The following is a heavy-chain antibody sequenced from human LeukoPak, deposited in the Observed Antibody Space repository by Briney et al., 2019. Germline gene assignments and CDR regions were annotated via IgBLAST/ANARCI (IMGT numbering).Heavy chain of an antibody. CDR2: VFHSGTT. CDR1: GDSLTSHF. Sequence: SETLSLTCNVSGDSLTSHFWSWIRQTPGKGLEWIGYVFHSGTTNYSPSLKSRVTISLDTSKKQFYLRLASVTAADTAVYYCARRMATVTDAFDICGRGTMVSVSS. J-gene: IGHJ3*02. V-gene: IGHV4-59*08. D-gene: IGHD5-24*01. CDR3: ARRMATVTDAFDI.